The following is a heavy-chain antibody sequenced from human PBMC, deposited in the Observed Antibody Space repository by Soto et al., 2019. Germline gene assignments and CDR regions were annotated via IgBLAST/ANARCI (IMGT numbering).Heavy chain of an antibody. V-gene: IGHV1-69*01. J-gene: IGHJ4*02. CDR1: GGTFSSYT. CDR2: IIPIFNTP. D-gene: IGHD5-12*01. Sequence: QVQLVQSGAEVREPGSSVKVSCKASGGTFSSYTFAWVRQAPGQGLEWMGGIIPIFNTPLYAQKFNGRVTISADEFKATVYVELNSLTSEDTAVYYCARPSGQLGQYSALPDNWGQGTLVTVSS. CDR3: ARPSGQLGQYSALPDN.